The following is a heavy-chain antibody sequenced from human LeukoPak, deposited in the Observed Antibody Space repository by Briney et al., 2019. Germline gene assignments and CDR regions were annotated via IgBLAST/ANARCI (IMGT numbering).Heavy chain of an antibody. CDR2: ISSGSSFI. CDR1: GFTFSGYS. Sequence: PGGSLRLSCAASGFTFSGYSMNWVRQAPGKGLEWVSSISSGSSFIYYADSVKGRFTVYRDNAKNSLYLQMNSLREEDTAVYYCARDQGGERWFDPWGPGTLVTVSS. D-gene: IGHD1-26*01. CDR3: ARDQGGERWFDP. V-gene: IGHV3-21*01. J-gene: IGHJ5*02.